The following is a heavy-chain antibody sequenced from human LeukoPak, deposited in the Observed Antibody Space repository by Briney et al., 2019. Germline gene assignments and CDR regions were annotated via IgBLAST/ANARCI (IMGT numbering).Heavy chain of an antibody. D-gene: IGHD2-21*02. Sequence: ASVKVSCKASGYSFTSFDVNWVRQATGQGLEWMGWMNPHSGHTGYAQKFQGRVTMTSDTSTSTAFMELSSLGSEDTAVYYCTRGFFAGGNGDYNKELDFWGQGTQVIVSS. CDR2: MNPHSGHT. CDR3: TRGFFAGGNGDYNKELDF. V-gene: IGHV1-8*01. CDR1: GYSFTSFD. J-gene: IGHJ4*02.